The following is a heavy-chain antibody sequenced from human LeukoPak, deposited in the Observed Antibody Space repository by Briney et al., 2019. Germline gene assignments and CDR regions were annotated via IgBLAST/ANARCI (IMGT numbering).Heavy chain of an antibody. V-gene: IGHV4-31*03. CDR3: TRHRSGYDKRYYYYGMDV. Sequence: PSETLSLTCTVSGVSISSGGYYWSWIRQHPGKGLEWIGYIYYSGSTYYNPSLKSRVTISVDTSKNQFSLKLSSVTAADTAVYYCTRHRSGYDKRYYYYGMDVWGQGTTVTVSS. D-gene: IGHD5-12*01. CDR2: IYYSGST. J-gene: IGHJ6*02. CDR1: GVSISSGGYY.